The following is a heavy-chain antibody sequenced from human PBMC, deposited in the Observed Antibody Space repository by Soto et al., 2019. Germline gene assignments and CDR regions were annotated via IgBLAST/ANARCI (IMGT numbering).Heavy chain of an antibody. J-gene: IGHJ6*02. CDR1: GFTFSSYG. CDR3: ARDLDLGSPHYYYYGMDV. CDR2: IWYDGSNK. D-gene: IGHD6-19*01. Sequence: GGSLRLSCAASGFTFSSYGMHWVRQAPGKGLEWVAVIWYDGSNKYYADSVKGRFTISRDNSKNTLYLQMNSLRAEDTAVYYCARDLDLGSPHYYYYGMDVWGQGTTVTVSS. V-gene: IGHV3-33*01.